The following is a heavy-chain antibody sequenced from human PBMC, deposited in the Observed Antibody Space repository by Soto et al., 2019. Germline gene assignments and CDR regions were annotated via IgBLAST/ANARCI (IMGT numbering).Heavy chain of an antibody. Sequence: GGSLRLSCAASGFTFSSYSMNWVRQAPGKGLEWVSSISSSSSYIYYADSVKGRFTITRDNAKNSLYLQMNSLRAEDTAVYYCARPEYSSSSDAFDIWGQGTMVTVSS. CDR2: ISSSSSYI. D-gene: IGHD6-6*01. V-gene: IGHV3-21*01. CDR3: ARPEYSSSSDAFDI. J-gene: IGHJ3*02. CDR1: GFTFSSYS.